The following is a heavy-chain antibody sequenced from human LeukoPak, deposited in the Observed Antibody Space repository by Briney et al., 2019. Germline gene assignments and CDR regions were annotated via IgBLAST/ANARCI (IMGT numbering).Heavy chain of an antibody. D-gene: IGHD1-14*01. CDR1: GSSFNSYA. V-gene: IGHV1-69*05. Sequence: AVKVSCEASGSSFNSYAISCVRQAPGQGRDGLGGSIPIFGTTKYGPKLQGRVTLTTDESTSKADMELRSLRSDDTAVYYCASGKLGYYYFSMDVWGRGTTVTVSS. CDR3: ASGKLGYYYFSMDV. J-gene: IGHJ6*03. CDR2: SIPIFGTT.